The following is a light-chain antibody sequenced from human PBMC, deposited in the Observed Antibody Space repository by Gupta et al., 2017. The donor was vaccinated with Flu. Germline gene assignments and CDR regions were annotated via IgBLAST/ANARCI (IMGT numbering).Light chain of an antibody. CDR1: QSITRNF. CDR3: QQDGHSPPTT. V-gene: IGKV3-20*01. J-gene: IGKJ1*01. Sequence: VLTQSPGTLSLSPGERATLSCRASQSITRNFLAWYQQKPGQSPRLLIHSASSRATGIPERFIGSGSGTDFTLTINGREPEDFAVYYCQQDGHSPPTTFGRGTKVEI. CDR2: SAS.